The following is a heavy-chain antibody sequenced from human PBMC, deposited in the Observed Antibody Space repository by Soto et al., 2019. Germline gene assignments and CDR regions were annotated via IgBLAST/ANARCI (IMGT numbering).Heavy chain of an antibody. J-gene: IGHJ4*02. CDR1: GGSFSGYI. D-gene: IGHD1-26*01. Sequence: QVQLQQWGAGLLKPSETLSLTCAVYGGSFSGYIWSWIRQTPGKGLQWIGQISHSGSANYNPSLTSRVALAVHTANSQFSLELSSVTAADTAVYYCARGLISGSHYSGGWYYFDSWGQGTLVTVSS. CDR2: ISHSGSA. CDR3: ARGLISGSHYSGGWYYFDS. V-gene: IGHV4-34*01.